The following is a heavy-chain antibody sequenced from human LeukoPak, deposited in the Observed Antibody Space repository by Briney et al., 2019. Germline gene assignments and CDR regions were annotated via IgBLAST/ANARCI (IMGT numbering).Heavy chain of an antibody. CDR3: ARGFRGDNFDY. V-gene: IGHV4-38-2*02. Sequence: SETLSLTCSVSGYSISSAYYWGWIRQPPGKGLEWIGTMYHSGSTNYNPSLKSRVTISVDTSKDQFSLKLSSVTAADTAVYFCARGFRGDNFDYWGQGTLVTVSS. D-gene: IGHD7-27*01. CDR1: GYSISSAYY. CDR2: MYHSGST. J-gene: IGHJ4*02.